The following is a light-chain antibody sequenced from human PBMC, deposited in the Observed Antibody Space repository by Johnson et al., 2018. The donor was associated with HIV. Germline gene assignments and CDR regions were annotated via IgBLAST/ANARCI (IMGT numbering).Light chain of an antibody. CDR2: ENN. J-gene: IGLJ1*01. Sequence: QSVLTQPPSVSAAPGQKVTISCSGSSSNIGNNYVSWYQQLPGTAPKLLIYENNKRPSGIPDRFSGSKSGTSATLGITGLQTGDEADYYCGTLDSGLSAGGVFGTGTKVTVL. CDR1: SSNIGNNY. CDR3: GTLDSGLSAGGV. V-gene: IGLV1-51*02.